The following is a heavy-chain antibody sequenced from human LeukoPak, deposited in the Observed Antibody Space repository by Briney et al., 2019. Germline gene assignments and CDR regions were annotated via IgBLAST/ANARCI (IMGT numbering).Heavy chain of an antibody. D-gene: IGHD3-10*01. CDR3: ARDRVTMVRGIIDY. Sequence: GGSLRLSCAASGFTFSSYSMNWVRQAPGKGLEWVSYISSSSSTIYYADSVKGRFTISRDNAKNSLYLQMNSLRAEDTAVYYCARDRVTMVRGIIDYWGQGTLVTVSS. CDR1: GFTFSSYS. V-gene: IGHV3-48*04. J-gene: IGHJ4*02. CDR2: ISSSSSTI.